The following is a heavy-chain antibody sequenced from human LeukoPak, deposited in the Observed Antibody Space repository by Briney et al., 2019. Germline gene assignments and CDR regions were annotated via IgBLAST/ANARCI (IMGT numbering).Heavy chain of an antibody. CDR3: AKDASQTHYDFWSGSSDFDY. CDR1: GFTFSSYA. D-gene: IGHD3-3*01. CDR2: ISGSGGST. Sequence: GGSLRLSCVVSGFTFSSYAMSWVRQAPRKGLEWVSVISGSGGSTYYADSVKGRFTISRDNSKDTLYLQMNSLRAEDTAEYYCAKDASQTHYDFWSGSSDFDYWGQGTLVTVSS. V-gene: IGHV3-23*01. J-gene: IGHJ4*02.